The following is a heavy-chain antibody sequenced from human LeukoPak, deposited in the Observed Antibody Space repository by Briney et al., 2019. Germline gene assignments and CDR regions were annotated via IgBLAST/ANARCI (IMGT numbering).Heavy chain of an antibody. CDR3: ARAVRTYDSSGDYLDAFDI. J-gene: IGHJ3*02. D-gene: IGHD3-22*01. CDR1: GFTFSTYW. CDR2: ITSDGSST. V-gene: IGHV3-74*01. Sequence: GGSLRLSCAASGFTFSTYWVHWVRQAPGKGLAWVSRITSDGSSTSYADSVKGRFTISRDNTKNMLYLQMKSLRAEDTAVYYCARAVRTYDSSGDYLDAFDIWGQGTMVTVSS.